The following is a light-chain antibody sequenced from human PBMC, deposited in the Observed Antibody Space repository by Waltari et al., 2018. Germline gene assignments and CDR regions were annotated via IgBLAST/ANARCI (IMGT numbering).Light chain of an antibody. Sequence: AIQLTQSPSSLSASVGDRITITCRAMQGISSALAWYQQKLGKAPRLLIYAASSLQSGVPSRFSGSGSETDFTLTISSLQPEDFATYYCQQFHSYPLTFGGGTKVEIK. J-gene: IGKJ4*01. CDR2: AAS. CDR3: QQFHSYPLT. CDR1: QGISSA. V-gene: IGKV1-13*02.